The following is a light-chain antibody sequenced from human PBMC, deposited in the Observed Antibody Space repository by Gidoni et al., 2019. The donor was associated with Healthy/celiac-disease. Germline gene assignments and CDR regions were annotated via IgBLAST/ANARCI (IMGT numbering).Light chain of an antibody. CDR2: RNN. CDR3: AAWDDSLSVVV. CDR1: SSNIGSNY. V-gene: IGLV1-47*01. J-gene: IGLJ2*01. Sequence: QSVLTQPPSASGTPGQRVTISCSGSSSNIGSNYVYCYQQLPGTAPKLLIYRNNQRLSGVPDRFSGSKSGTSASLASSGLRSEDEADYYCAAWDDSLSVVVFGGGTKLTVL.